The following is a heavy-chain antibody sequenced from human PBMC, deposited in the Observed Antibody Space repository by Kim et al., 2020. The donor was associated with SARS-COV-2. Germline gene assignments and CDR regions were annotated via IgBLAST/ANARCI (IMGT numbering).Heavy chain of an antibody. D-gene: IGHD3-22*01. V-gene: IGHV3-30*01. CDR3: ARDYYDSSGYSFGFDY. J-gene: IGHJ4*02. Sequence: SVNGRSPISRDNSKHTLYLQMNSLGAEYTAVYYCARDYYDSSGYSFGFDYWGQGTLVTVSS.